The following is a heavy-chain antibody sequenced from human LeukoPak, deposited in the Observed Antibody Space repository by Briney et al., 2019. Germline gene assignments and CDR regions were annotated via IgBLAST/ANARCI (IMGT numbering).Heavy chain of an antibody. Sequence: PSETLSLICSVSGGSISSYYWSWVRQPPGKGLEWIGYIYYTGSTNYNPSLRSRVTISIDTSKNQFSLRLSSVTAADTAMYYCARGAAGYSYGWGQGTLVTVSS. J-gene: IGHJ4*02. V-gene: IGHV4-59*01. CDR2: IYYTGST. CDR3: ARGAAGYSYG. CDR1: GGSISSYY. D-gene: IGHD5-18*01.